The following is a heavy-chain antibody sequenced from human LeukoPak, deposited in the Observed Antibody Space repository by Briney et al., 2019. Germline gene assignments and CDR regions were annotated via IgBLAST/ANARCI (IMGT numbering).Heavy chain of an antibody. Sequence: PSETLSLTCTVSGGSINSYHWSWIRQPPGKGLEWIGYIYYSGSTNYSPSLKSRVTISVDTSKNQFSLKLSSVTAADTAVYYCAGDYYGSGATWSYYGMDVWGQGTTVTVSS. J-gene: IGHJ6*02. V-gene: IGHV4-59*01. CDR2: IYYSGST. CDR1: GGSINSYH. D-gene: IGHD3-10*01. CDR3: AGDYYGSGATWSYYGMDV.